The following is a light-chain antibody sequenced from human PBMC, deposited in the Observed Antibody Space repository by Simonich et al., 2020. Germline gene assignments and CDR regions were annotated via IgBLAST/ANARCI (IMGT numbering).Light chain of an antibody. CDR3: MQGTHWPRT. CDR1: QSLVHSDGNTY. Sequence: DVVMTQSPLSLPVTLGQPASISCRSSQSLVHSDGNTYLNWFQQRPGQSPRRLIYKGSNRDSGVPDRFSGRGSGTDFTLKVSRVGAEDVGVYYCMQGTHWPRTFGQGTKVEIK. V-gene: IGKV2-30*02. CDR2: KGS. J-gene: IGKJ1*01.